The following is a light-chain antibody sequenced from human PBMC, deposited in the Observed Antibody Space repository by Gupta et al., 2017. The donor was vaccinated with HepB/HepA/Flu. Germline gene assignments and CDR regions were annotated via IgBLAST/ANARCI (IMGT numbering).Light chain of an antibody. CDR1: SSDVGGYNY. Sequence: QPALTQPRSVSGSPGQSVTISCTGTSSDVGGYNYVSWYQQHPGKAPKLMIYDVSKRPSGVPDRFSGSKSGNTASLTISGLQAEDEADYYCCSDAGSYTWVFGGGTKLTVL. CDR2: DVS. J-gene: IGLJ2*01. V-gene: IGLV2-11*01. CDR3: CSDAGSYTWV.